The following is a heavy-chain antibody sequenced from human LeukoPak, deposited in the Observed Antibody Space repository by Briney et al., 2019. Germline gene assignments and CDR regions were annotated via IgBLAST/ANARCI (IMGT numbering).Heavy chain of an antibody. CDR1: GGSISSGGYY. Sequence: PSETLSLTCTVSGGSISSGGYYWSWIRQHPGKGLEWIGYIYYSGSTYYNPSLKSRVTISVDTSKNQFSLKLSSVTAADTAVYYCARAPHLYGDYSRFDPWGQGTLVTVSS. D-gene: IGHD4-17*01. CDR3: ARAPHLYGDYSRFDP. CDR2: IYYSGST. V-gene: IGHV4-31*03. J-gene: IGHJ5*02.